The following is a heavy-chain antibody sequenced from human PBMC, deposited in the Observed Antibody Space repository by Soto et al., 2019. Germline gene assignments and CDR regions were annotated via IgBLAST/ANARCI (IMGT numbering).Heavy chain of an antibody. CDR1: GFTFSNYN. Sequence: KTGGSLRLSCAASGFTFSNYNMNWVRQAPGKGLEWVSLMSAGGSYIYYADSVKGRFTISRDNANNSLYLQMNSLRAEDTAVYYCARDPQPYDILSGYYRDYGMDVWGQGTTVTVSS. CDR3: ARDPQPYDILSGYYRDYGMDV. J-gene: IGHJ6*02. V-gene: IGHV3-21*01. D-gene: IGHD3-9*01. CDR2: MSAGGSYI.